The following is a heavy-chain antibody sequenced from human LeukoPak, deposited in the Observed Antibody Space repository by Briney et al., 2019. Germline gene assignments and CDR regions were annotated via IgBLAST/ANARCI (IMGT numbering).Heavy chain of an antibody. CDR2: IYSGGST. CDR3: ARASRTSGSYYYYYYYMDV. D-gene: IGHD1-26*01. CDR1: GFAVSSNY. J-gene: IGHJ6*03. V-gene: IGHV3-53*01. Sequence: PGGSLRLSCAASGFAVSSNYMSWVRQAPGKGLEWVSVIYSGGSTYYADSVKGRFTISRDNSKNTLYLQMNSLRAEDTAVYYCARASRTSGSYYYYYYYMDVWGKGTTVTISS.